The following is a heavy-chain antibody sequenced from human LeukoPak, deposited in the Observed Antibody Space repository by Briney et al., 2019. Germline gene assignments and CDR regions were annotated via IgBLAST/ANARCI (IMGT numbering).Heavy chain of an antibody. J-gene: IGHJ5*02. CDR2: IYYSGST. CDR1: GGSISSTTYY. V-gene: IGHV4-39*01. Sequence: PSETLSLTCTVSGGSISSTTYYWDWIRQPPGKGLEWIGTIYYSGSTYYNPSLKSRVTISVDTSKNKFSLNLSSVTAADTAVYYCAKRIAVAENWFDPWGQGTLVTVSS. CDR3: AKRIAVAENWFDP. D-gene: IGHD6-19*01.